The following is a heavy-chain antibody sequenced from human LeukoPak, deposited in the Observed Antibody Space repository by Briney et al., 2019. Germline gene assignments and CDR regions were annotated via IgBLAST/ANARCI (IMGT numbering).Heavy chain of an antibody. CDR3: ARCFESSGWSLDY. D-gene: IGHD6-19*01. V-gene: IGHV3-7*04. J-gene: IGHJ4*02. CDR1: GFTFSRHW. CDR2: INQDGSER. Sequence: GGSLRLSCAASGFTFSRHWMNWVRQAPGKGLEWVANINQDGSERNYVDSVKGRFTISRDNAKNSQYLQMNSLRAEDMAVDYCARCFESSGWSLDYWGQGTLVTVSS.